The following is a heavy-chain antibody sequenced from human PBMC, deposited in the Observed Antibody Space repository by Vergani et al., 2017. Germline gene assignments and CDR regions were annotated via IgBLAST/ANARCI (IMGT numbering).Heavy chain of an antibody. CDR1: GFTFSSYA. J-gene: IGHJ6*02. CDR2: ISGSGGST. Sequence: VQLVESGGGVVQPGRSLRLSCAASGFTFSSYAMSWVRQAPGKGLEWVSAISGSGGSTYYADSVKGRFTISRDNSKNTLYLQMNSLRAEDTAVYYCAKGGIIVLSYYGMDVWGQGTTVTVSS. V-gene: IGHV3-23*04. CDR3: AKGGIIVLSYYGMDV. D-gene: IGHD2-8*01.